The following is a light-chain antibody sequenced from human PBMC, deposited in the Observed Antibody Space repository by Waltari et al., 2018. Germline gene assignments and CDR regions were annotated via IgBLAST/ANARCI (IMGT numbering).Light chain of an antibody. V-gene: IGLV3-27*01. J-gene: IGLJ2*01. CDR3: HAAADNNWF. CDR1: VLAEKY. CDR2: KAT. Sequence: YDLTQPLSVSVSPGQTATITCSGDVLAEKYVRWFQQKPGQAPTLILYKATERPSGSPERFSGSSSGSTVTLTIRGALLEDEADYHCHAAADNNWFFGGGTKLTVL.